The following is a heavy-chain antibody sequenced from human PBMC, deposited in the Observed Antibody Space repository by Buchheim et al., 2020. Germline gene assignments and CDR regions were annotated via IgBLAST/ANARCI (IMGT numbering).Heavy chain of an antibody. CDR3: ARGTATTPRATDY. CDR2: ISSSSSYI. J-gene: IGHJ4*02. D-gene: IGHD4-11*01. V-gene: IGHV3-21*01. Sequence: EVQLVESGGGLVKPGGSLRLSCAASGFTFSSYSMNWVRQAPGKGLEWVSSISSSSSYIYYADSVKGRSTISRDNAKNSMYLQMNSLRAEDTAVYYCARGTATTPRATDYWGQGTL. CDR1: GFTFSSYS.